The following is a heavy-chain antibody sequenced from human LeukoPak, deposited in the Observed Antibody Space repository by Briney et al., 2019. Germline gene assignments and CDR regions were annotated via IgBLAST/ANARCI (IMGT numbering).Heavy chain of an antibody. CDR1: GYTFTGYY. J-gene: IGHJ6*03. Sequence: ASVKVSCKASGYTFTGYYMHWVRQAPGQGLEWMGWINPNSGGTNYAQKFQGRVTMTRDTSISTAYMELSRLRSDDTAVYYCARASSSGWYRYYYYYMDVWGKGTTVTISS. CDR3: ARASSSGWYRYYYYYMDV. CDR2: INPNSGGT. D-gene: IGHD6-19*01. V-gene: IGHV1-2*02.